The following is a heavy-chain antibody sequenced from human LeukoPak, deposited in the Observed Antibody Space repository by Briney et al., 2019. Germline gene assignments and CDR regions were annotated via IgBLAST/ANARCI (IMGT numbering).Heavy chain of an antibody. D-gene: IGHD2-15*01. CDR3: ARDLCSGGSCSDY. V-gene: IGHV3-66*01. J-gene: IGHJ4*02. CDR1: GFTVSSNY. CDR2: IYSGGST. Sequence: GGSLRLSCAASGFTVSSNYMSWVRQAPGKGLEWVSVIYSGGSTYYADSVKGRFTISRDNSKNTLYLQMNSLRAEDTAIYYCARDLCSGGSCSDYWGQGTLVTVSS.